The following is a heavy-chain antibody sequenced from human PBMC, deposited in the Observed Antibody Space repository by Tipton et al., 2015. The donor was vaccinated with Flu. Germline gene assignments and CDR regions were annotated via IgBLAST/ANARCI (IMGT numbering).Heavy chain of an antibody. CDR1: GGSISPSS. CDR3: ARLGISSSDDRTGTWFDP. J-gene: IGHJ5*02. CDR2: ISYTGNT. D-gene: IGHD1-14*01. Sequence: GLVKPSETLSLTCSVSGGSISPSSWSWIRQPPGKGLEWVGYISYTGNTQYNPSLKSRITMSLDMSRTQISLMLNSVTAADTAVYYCARLGISSSDDRTGTWFDPWGQGTVVTVSS. V-gene: IGHV4-59*08.